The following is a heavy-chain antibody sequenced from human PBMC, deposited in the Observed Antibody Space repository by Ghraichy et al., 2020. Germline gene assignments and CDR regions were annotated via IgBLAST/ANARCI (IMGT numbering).Heavy chain of an antibody. Sequence: SGPTLVKPTQTLTLTCTFSGFSLSTSGMCVSWIRQPPGKALEWLARINWDDDKYYSTSLKTRLTISKDTSKNQVVLTMTNMDPVDTATYYCARYCSGGSCYVRSAAVFDYWGQGTLVTVSS. J-gene: IGHJ4*02. D-gene: IGHD2-15*01. V-gene: IGHV2-70*11. CDR2: INWDDDK. CDR1: GFSLSTSGMC. CDR3: ARYCSGGSCYVRSAAVFDY.